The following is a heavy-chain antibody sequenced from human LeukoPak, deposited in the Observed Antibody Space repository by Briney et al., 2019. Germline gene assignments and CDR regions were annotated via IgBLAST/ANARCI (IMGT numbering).Heavy chain of an antibody. Sequence: GGSLRLSYAASGFTFSNSAMSWVRQAPGKGLEWVSTLSGSGITTYYADSVKGRFTISRDNSKNTLYLQMNTLRAEDSALYYCAKGIYSSGWSYDYWGHGTLVTVSS. V-gene: IGHV3-23*01. CDR1: GFTFSNSA. CDR3: AKGIYSSGWSYDY. D-gene: IGHD6-19*01. CDR2: LSGSGITT. J-gene: IGHJ4*01.